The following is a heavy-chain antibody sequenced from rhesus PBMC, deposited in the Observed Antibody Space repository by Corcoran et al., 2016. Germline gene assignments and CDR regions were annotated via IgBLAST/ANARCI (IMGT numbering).Heavy chain of an antibody. V-gene: IGHV3-115*02. J-gene: IGHJ5-2*02. CDR2: IGGDSTYT. Sequence: EVQLAESGGGLVQPGGSLVTSCVASGFPCSGYEIHWVRQAPGKGLESVSVIGGDSTYTHYADSVKGRFTISRDNAENSLSLQMNSLRAEDTAVYYCARHRSLDVWGRGILVTVSS. CDR1: GFPCSGYE. CDR3: ARHRSLDV.